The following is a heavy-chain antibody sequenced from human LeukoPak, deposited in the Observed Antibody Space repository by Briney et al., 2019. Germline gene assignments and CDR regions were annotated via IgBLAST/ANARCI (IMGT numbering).Heavy chain of an antibody. V-gene: IGHV1-18*01. CDR2: ISAYNGNT. Sequence: ASVKVSCKASGYTFTSYGISWVRQAPGRGLEWMGWISAYNGNTNYAQKLQGRVTMTTDTSTSTAYMELRSLRSDDTAVYYCARVSGILVGPWAIHGDHWGQGTLVTVSS. CDR3: ARVSGILVGPWAIHGDH. D-gene: IGHD3-16*01. CDR1: GYTFTSYG. J-gene: IGHJ4*02.